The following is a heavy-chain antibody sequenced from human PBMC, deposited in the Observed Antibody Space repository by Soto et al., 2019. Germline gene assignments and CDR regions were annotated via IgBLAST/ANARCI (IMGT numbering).Heavy chain of an antibody. CDR2: ISGSGGST. CDR1: GFTFSSYA. V-gene: IGHV3-23*01. D-gene: IGHD5-12*01. Sequence: GGSLRLSCAASGFTFSSYAMSWVRQAPGKGLEWVSAISGSGGSTYYADAVKGRVTISRDTSKTTQYLQMNRLRDEDTAVYYCAKDLVAGWFDPWGQGTLVTVSS. J-gene: IGHJ5*02. CDR3: AKDLVAGWFDP.